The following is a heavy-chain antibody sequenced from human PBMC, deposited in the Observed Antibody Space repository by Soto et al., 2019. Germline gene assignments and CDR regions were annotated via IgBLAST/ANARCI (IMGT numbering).Heavy chain of an antibody. CDR1: GGSFSGYY. CDR2: INHSGST. J-gene: IGHJ4*02. Sequence: PSETLSLTCAVYGGSFSGYYWSWIRQPPGKGLEWIGEINHSGSTNYNPSLKSRVTISVDTSKNQFSLKLSSVTAADTAVYYCARIQMTTVTPFDYWGQGTLVTVSS. CDR3: ARIQMTTVTPFDY. V-gene: IGHV4-34*01. D-gene: IGHD4-17*01.